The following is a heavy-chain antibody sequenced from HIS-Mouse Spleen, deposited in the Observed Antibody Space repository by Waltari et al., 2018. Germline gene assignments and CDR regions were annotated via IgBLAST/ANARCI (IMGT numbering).Heavy chain of an antibody. CDR1: GCSIRSSSDY. CDR2: IYYSGQT. V-gene: IGHV4-39*07. CDR3: AREIPYSSSWYDWYFDL. J-gene: IGHJ2*01. D-gene: IGHD6-13*01. Sequence: QLQLQESGPGLVKPSETLSLTCTVSGCSIRSSSDYWGWIRQPPGKGLAWNGSIYYSGQTDYNQTHKIRVTEAVDTSKNKFSLKLSSVTAADTAVYYCAREIPYSSSWYDWYFDLWGRGTLVTVSS.